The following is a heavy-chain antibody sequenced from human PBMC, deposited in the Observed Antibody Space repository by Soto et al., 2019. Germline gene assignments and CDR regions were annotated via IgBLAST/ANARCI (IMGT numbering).Heavy chain of an antibody. J-gene: IGHJ4*02. V-gene: IGHV3-23*01. CDR2: ISGSSGST. D-gene: IGHD3-9*01. Sequence: PGGSLRLSCAAAGFTLSSYAMSWARQAPGKGLEWVSAISGSSGSTYYADSVKGRFTISRDNSKNTLYLQMDSLRAENPAVYYCAKTTGYYLQMVDYSGQGTLVTVSS. CDR1: GFTLSSYA. CDR3: AKTTGYYLQMVDY.